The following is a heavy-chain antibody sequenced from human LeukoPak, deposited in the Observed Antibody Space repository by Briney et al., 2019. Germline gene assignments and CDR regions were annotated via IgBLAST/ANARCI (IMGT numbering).Heavy chain of an antibody. D-gene: IGHD2-15*01. CDR1: GFTVSSNY. J-gene: IGHJ4*02. CDR3: ARTPGGYCSGGSCYFDY. V-gene: IGHV3-53*01. Sequence: PGGSLRLSCAASGFTVSSNYMSWVRQAPGKGLEWVSVIYSGGSTYYADSVKGRFTISRDNSKNTLYLQMNSLRAEDTAVYYCARTPGGYCSGGSCYFDYWGQGTLVTVSS. CDR2: IYSGGST.